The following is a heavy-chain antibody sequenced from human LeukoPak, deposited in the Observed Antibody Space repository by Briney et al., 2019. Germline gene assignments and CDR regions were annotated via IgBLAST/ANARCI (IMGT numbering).Heavy chain of an antibody. V-gene: IGHV1-2*02. J-gene: IGHJ3*02. CDR3: AREWARVYYYDSSGYFRDAFDI. CDR2: IKPNSGGT. CDR1: GYTFTGYY. Sequence: ASVTVSCKASGYTFTGYYMHWVRQAPGQGLEGMGWIKPNSGGTNYAQKFQGRVTMTRDRSISTAYMEVSRLRADGTAVYDCAREWARVYYYDSSGYFRDAFDIWGQGTMVTVSS. D-gene: IGHD3-22*01.